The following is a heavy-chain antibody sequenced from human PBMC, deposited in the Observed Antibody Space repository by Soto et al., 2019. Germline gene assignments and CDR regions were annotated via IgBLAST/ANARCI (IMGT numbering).Heavy chain of an antibody. CDR1: GYTFTSYA. D-gene: IGHD3-10*01. CDR2: INAGNGNT. J-gene: IGHJ3*02. Sequence: QVQLVQSGAEVKKPGASVKVSCKASGYTFTSYAMHWVRQAPGQRLEWMGWINAGNGNTKYSQKFQGRVTITRDTSASTAYMGLSSLRSEDTAVYYCASGGSGSSPYAFDIWGQGTMVTVSS. V-gene: IGHV1-3*01. CDR3: ASGGSGSSPYAFDI.